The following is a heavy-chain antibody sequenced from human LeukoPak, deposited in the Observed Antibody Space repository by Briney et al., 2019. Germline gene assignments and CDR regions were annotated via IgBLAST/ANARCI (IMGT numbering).Heavy chain of an antibody. V-gene: IGHV3-30*03. Sequence: GGSLRLSCAASGFTFSSYGMQWVRQAPGKGLEWVAIILYDGSSKFYPDSLKGRFTISRDNSKNTLYLQMNSLRAEDTAVYYCARETHDYGDYWGQETLVTVSS. CDR2: ILYDGSSK. CDR3: ARETHDYGDY. J-gene: IGHJ4*02. CDR1: GFTFSSYG.